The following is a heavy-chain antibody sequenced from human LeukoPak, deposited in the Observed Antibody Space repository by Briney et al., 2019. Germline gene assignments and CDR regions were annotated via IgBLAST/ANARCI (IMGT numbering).Heavy chain of an antibody. CDR3: AREVYSYALDALDL. CDR2: ISKDGIQE. CDR1: GFRFNNYA. V-gene: IGHV3-30*04. D-gene: IGHD5-18*01. Sequence: GRSLRLSCAASGFRFNNYAMHWVRRPPGTGLEWVAVISKDGIQEYYADSVKGRFTISRDNSKSTLYLQMNSLRSEDTAVYYCAREVYSYALDALDLWGQGTMVTVSS. J-gene: IGHJ3*01.